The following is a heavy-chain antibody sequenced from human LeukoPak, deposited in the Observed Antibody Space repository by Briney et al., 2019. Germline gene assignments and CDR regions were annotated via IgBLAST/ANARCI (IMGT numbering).Heavy chain of an antibody. D-gene: IGHD3-22*01. CDR3: ARAGYYYDSSGYWKA. CDR2: INPNSGGT. J-gene: IGHJ5*02. V-gene: IGHV1-2*02. Sequence: GASVKVSCKASGYTFTGYYMHWVRQAPGQGLEWMGWINPNSGGTNYAQKFQGRVTMTRDTSISTAYMELSRLRSDDTAVYYCARAGYYYDSSGYWKAWGQGTLVTVSS. CDR1: GYTFTGYY.